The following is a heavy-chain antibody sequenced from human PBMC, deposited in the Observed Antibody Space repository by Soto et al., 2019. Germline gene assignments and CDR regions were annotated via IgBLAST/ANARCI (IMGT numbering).Heavy chain of an antibody. Sequence: QITLKESGPMLVKPTQALTLTCTCSGFSLTTSGVGVGWIRQPPGKALDWLALVYWDDDKRYSPSLTNRLTLSRDTSKNQVVLTLTNVDPTDTGTYFCAHKGGFGYPESWGQGIMVTVSS. CDR1: GFSLTTSGVG. V-gene: IGHV2-5*02. CDR3: AHKGGFGYPES. D-gene: IGHD5-18*01. CDR2: VYWDDDK. J-gene: IGHJ5*02.